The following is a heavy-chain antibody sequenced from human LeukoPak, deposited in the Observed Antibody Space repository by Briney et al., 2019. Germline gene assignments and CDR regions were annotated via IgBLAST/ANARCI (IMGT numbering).Heavy chain of an antibody. CDR1: GGSLSGYY. D-gene: IGHD5-18*01. Sequence: SETLSLTCAVYGGSLSGYYWSWIRQPPGKGLEWIGEINHSGSTNYNPSLKSRVTISVDTSKNQFSLKLSSVTAADTAVYYCARARRGYSYGRGFDYWGQGTLVTVSS. J-gene: IGHJ4*02. V-gene: IGHV4-34*01. CDR3: ARARRGYSYGRGFDY. CDR2: INHSGST.